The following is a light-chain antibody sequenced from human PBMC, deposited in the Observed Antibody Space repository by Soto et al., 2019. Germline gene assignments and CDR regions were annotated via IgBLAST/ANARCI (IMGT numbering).Light chain of an antibody. V-gene: IGKV1-33*01. Sequence: DIQMTQSPSSLSASVGDRVTITCQASQDISNYLNWYQQKPGKAPKLLIYEASNLETGVPSRFTGSGSRTDFTFTISSLQPEDIATYYCQQYDNLPFTFGPGTKVDIK. CDR2: EAS. J-gene: IGKJ3*01. CDR3: QQYDNLPFT. CDR1: QDISNY.